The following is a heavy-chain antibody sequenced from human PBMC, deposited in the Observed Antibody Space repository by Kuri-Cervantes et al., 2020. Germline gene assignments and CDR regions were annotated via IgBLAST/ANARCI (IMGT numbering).Heavy chain of an antibody. J-gene: IGHJ6*03. CDR1: GFTFSNAW. Sequence: GESLKISCVVSGFTFSNAWMSWVRQAPGKGLEWVGRVKSKTDGGTTDYAAPVKGRFTISRDDSKNTLFLHMNSLKTEDTAVYYCTTDRHTLVGATYYYYHMDVWGKGTTVTVSS. D-gene: IGHD1-26*01. CDR3: TTDRHTLVGATYYYYHMDV. CDR2: VKSKTDGGTT. V-gene: IGHV3-15*01.